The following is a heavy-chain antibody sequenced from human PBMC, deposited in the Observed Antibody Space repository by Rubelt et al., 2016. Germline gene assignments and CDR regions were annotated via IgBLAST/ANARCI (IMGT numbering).Heavy chain of an antibody. Sequence: QLQLQESGPGLVKPSETLSLTCTVSGGSNSSSSYYWGWIRQPPGKGLEWIGSIYYSGSTYYNPSLKSRVTISGDPSKNQFSLKLSSVTAADTAVYYCARDPRAGTTSFDYWGQGTLVTVSS. J-gene: IGHJ4*02. CDR1: GGSNSSSSYY. CDR3: ARDPRAGTTSFDY. D-gene: IGHD1-7*01. CDR2: IYYSGST. V-gene: IGHV4-39*07.